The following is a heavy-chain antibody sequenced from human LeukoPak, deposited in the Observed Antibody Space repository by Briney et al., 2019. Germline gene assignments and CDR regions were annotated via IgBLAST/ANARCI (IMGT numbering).Heavy chain of an antibody. D-gene: IGHD1-20*01. CDR1: GGSISSYY. J-gene: IGHJ5*02. CDR2: IYYSGST. Sequence: SETLSLTCSVSGGSISSYYWSWIRQPPGKGLEWIGYIYYSGSTNYNPSLKSRVTISVDTSKNQFSLKLSSVTAADTAVYYCARDGITGPRFYNWFDPWGQGTLVTVSS. V-gene: IGHV4-59*01. CDR3: ARDGITGPRFYNWFDP.